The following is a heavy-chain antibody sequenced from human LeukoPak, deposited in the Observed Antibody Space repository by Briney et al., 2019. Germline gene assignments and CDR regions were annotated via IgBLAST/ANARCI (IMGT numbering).Heavy chain of an antibody. V-gene: IGHV4-61*08. CDR1: GGSISSGGYS. D-gene: IGHD6-13*01. CDR2: IYYSGST. Sequence: SETLSLTCAVSGGSISSGGYSWSWIRQPPGKGLEWIGYIYYSGSTNYNPSLKSRVTISVDTSKNQFSLKLSSVTAADTAVYYCARGEQQLVPFDYWGQGTLVTVSS. CDR3: ARGEQQLVPFDY. J-gene: IGHJ4*02.